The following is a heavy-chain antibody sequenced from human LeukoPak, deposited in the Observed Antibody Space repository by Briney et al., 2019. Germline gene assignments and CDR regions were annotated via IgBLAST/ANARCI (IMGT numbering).Heavy chain of an antibody. D-gene: IGHD2-2*01. J-gene: IGHJ6*02. V-gene: IGHV4-59*08. CDR2: ISPDGYN. CDR1: GAYIGTYY. Sequence: PSETLSLTCSVSGAYIGTYYWSWMRQAPGKGLEGIGYISPDGYNLNTPSLRSRVTITRDTSENQFSLILSSVTAADTAVYYCTRHDVVPVLGHGMADWGQGTTVTVAS. CDR3: TRHDVVPVLGHGMAD.